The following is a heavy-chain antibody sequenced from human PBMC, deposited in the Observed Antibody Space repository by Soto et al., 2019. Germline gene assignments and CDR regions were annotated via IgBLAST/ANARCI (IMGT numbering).Heavy chain of an antibody. V-gene: IGHV1-69*01. D-gene: IGHD6-19*01. CDR1: GGTFSSYA. Sequence: QVQLVQSGAEVKKPGSSVKVSCKASGGTFSSYAISWVRQAPGQGLEWMGGIIPIFGTANYAQKFQGRVTITADESTSTAYMELSRLRSEDTAVYYCERIRLDAVAGYYYYGMDVWGQGTTVTVSS. J-gene: IGHJ6*02. CDR2: IIPIFGTA. CDR3: ERIRLDAVAGYYYYGMDV.